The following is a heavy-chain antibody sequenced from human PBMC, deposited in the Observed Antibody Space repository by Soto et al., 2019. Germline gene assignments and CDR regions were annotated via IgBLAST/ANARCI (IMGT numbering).Heavy chain of an antibody. V-gene: IGHV3-21*01. D-gene: IGHD1-1*01. CDR3: ARDLAGTYYYGMDV. CDR2: ISSSSSYI. J-gene: IGHJ6*02. Sequence: ESGGGLVKPGGSLRLSCAASGFTFSSYSMNWVRQAPGKGLEWVSSISSSSSYIYYADSVKGRFTISRDNAKNSLYLQMNSPRAEDTAVYYCARDLAGTYYYGMDVWGQGTTVTVSS. CDR1: GFTFSSYS.